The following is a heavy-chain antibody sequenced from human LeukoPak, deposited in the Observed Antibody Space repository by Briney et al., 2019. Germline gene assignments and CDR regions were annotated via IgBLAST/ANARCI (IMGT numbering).Heavy chain of an antibody. V-gene: IGHV1-69*13. CDR2: IIPIFGTA. Sequence: GASVKVSCKASGYTFTSYYMHWVRQAPGQGLEWMGGIIPIFGTANYAQKFQGRVTITADESTSTAYMELSSLRSEDTAVYYCARGVGDYYGSGSYFGYYYYYMDVWGKGTTVTISS. CDR3: ARGVGDYYGSGSYFGYYYYYMDV. CDR1: GYTFTSYY. D-gene: IGHD3-10*01. J-gene: IGHJ6*03.